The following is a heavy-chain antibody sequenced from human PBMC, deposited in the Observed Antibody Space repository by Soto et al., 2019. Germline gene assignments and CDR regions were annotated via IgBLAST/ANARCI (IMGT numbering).Heavy chain of an antibody. V-gene: IGHV1-69*02. J-gene: IGHJ4*02. Sequence: QVQLVQSGAEVKKPGSSVKFSCKASGGTFSSYTISWGRQAPGQGLEWMGKIIPILGIANYAQKFQGRVTITADKSTSTAYMELSSLRSEDTAVYYCARVGGYCGGDCYLYYFDYWGQGTLVTVSS. CDR3: ARVGGYCGGDCYLYYFDY. CDR1: GGTFSSYT. CDR2: IIPILGIA. D-gene: IGHD2-21*02.